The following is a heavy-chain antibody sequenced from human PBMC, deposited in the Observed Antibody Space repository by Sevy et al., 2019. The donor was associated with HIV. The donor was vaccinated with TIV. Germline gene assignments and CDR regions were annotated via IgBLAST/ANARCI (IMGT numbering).Heavy chain of an antibody. D-gene: IGHD3-22*01. CDR2: FEPEDDET. CDR1: GYTLSQLS. V-gene: IGHV1-24*01. Sequence: ASVKVACKVSGYTLSQLSMRWVRQAPGKGLEWMGSFEPEDDETIYAQKFQGRVTMTEDRSTDTAYMELSSLRSEDTAGYYCATTKDYYDSSGSPFDYWGQGTLVTVSS. J-gene: IGHJ4*02. CDR3: ATTKDYYDSSGSPFDY.